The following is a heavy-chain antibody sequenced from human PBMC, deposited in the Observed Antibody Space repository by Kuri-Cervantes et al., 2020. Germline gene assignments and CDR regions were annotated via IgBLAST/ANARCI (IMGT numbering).Heavy chain of an antibody. J-gene: IGHJ4*02. D-gene: IGHD3-22*01. CDR3: ARHRGYYYDSSGYYYLDY. CDR2: IYYSGST. CDR1: GYSISSGYY. V-gene: IGHV4-38-2*01. Sequence: SETLSLTCAVSGYSISSGYYWGWIRQPPGKGLEWIGSIYYSGSTSYNPSLKSRVTISVDTSKNQFSLKLSSVTAADTAVYYCARHRGYYYDSSGYYYLDYWGQGTLVTVSS.